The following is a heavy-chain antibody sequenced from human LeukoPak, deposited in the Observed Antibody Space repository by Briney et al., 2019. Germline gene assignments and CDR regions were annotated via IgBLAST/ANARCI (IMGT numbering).Heavy chain of an antibody. CDR3: ARRVAVVGEGVDY. J-gene: IGHJ4*02. D-gene: IGHD6-13*01. CDR1: GYSFSNYW. V-gene: IGHV5-51*01. CDR2: IYPGDSDT. Sequence: GESLKISCKGSGYSFSNYWIGWVRQMPGKGLEWMGIIYPGDSDTTYSPSFQGQVTISADKSINTAYLQWSSLKASDTAMYYCARRVAVVGEGVDYWGQGTLVTVSS.